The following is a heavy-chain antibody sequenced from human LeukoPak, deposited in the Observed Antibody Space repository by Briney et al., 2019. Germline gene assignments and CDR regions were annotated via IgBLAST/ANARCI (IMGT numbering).Heavy chain of an antibody. D-gene: IGHD6-13*01. Sequence: GESLRLSCAASGFTFTSYTMHWVRQAPGKGLEWVAVISSDGSSKYYADSVKGRFPISRDNSKNTLYLQMNSLRTEDTAVYYCARDQGRIAAAGNFLSSGYWGQGTLVTVSS. CDR3: ARDQGRIAAAGNFLSSGY. J-gene: IGHJ4*02. CDR2: ISSDGSSK. CDR1: GFTFTSYT. V-gene: IGHV3-30-3*01.